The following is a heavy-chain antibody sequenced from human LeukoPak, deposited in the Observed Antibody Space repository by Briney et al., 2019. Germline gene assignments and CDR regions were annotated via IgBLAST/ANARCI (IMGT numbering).Heavy chain of an antibody. CDR2: IYTSGST. J-gene: IGHJ5*02. V-gene: IGHV4-4*09. D-gene: IGHD6-13*01. Sequence: SETLSLTCTVSGGSISSYYWSRIRQPPGKGLEWIGYIYTSGSTNYTPSLKSRVTISVDTSKNQFSLRLSSVTAADTAVYYCARLTYSSSWTPWFDPWGQGTLVTVSS. CDR3: ARLTYSSSWTPWFDP. CDR1: GGSISSYY.